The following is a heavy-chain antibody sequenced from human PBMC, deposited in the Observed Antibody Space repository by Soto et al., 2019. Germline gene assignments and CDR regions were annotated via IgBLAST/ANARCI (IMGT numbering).Heavy chain of an antibody. V-gene: IGHV4-30-2*01. CDR2: IYHSGST. D-gene: IGHD3-10*01. CDR1: GGSISSGGYS. Sequence: QLQLQESGSGLVKPSQTLSLTCAVSGGSISSGGYSWSWIRQPPGKGLEWIGYIYHSGSTYYNPSPKRRVTISVDRFKNQFSLEPGSVTAAGPAGYYCARAFGGFGEVLGGYDFDYWGQGTLVTVSS. CDR3: ARAFGGFGEVLGGYDFDY. J-gene: IGHJ4*02.